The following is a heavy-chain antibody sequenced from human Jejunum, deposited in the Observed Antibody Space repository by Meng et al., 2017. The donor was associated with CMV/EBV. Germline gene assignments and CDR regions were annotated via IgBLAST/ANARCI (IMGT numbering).Heavy chain of an antibody. CDR3: ARGSIFVSFDS. Sequence: QVKLEEAAPGLVKPSPTLSLTCSVSGGSIGRGDYYWSWIRQPPGKGLEWIGYIHDTGSTYYNPSLKSRVDISLGTSRNHFSLTLSSVTAEDTAVYFCARGSIFVSFDSWGQGTLVTVSS. V-gene: IGHV4-30-4*08. D-gene: IGHD3-3*01. J-gene: IGHJ4*02. CDR2: IHDTGST. CDR1: GGSIGRGDYY.